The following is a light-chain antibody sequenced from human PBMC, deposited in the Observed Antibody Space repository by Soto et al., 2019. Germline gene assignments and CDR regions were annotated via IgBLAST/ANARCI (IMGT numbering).Light chain of an antibody. J-gene: IGLJ1*01. CDR3: SSYTSSSSPYV. CDR1: SSDVGGYNY. V-gene: IGLV2-14*01. CDR2: EVS. Sequence: QSVLTQPPSASGSPGQSVTISCTGTSSDVGGYNYLSWYQHRPGKAPQLIIYEVSNRPSGVSNRFSGSKSGNTASLTISGLQAEDEAHYYCSSYTSSSSPYVFGSGTKLTVL.